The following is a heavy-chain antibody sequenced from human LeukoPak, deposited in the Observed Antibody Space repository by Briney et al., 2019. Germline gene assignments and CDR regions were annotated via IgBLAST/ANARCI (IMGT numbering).Heavy chain of an antibody. D-gene: IGHD5-12*01. J-gene: IGHJ5*02. CDR3: ARGGRSYDSRGKFDP. CDR2: IYSSGSN. CDR1: GGSISSHY. V-gene: IGHV4-4*07. Sequence: SETLSLTCTVSGGSISSHYWSWVRQPAGKGLEWIGRIYSSGSNNYNPSLKSRVTMSVDTSRKQLSLQVRSVTAADTAVYYCARGGRSYDSRGKFDPWGQGTLVTVSS.